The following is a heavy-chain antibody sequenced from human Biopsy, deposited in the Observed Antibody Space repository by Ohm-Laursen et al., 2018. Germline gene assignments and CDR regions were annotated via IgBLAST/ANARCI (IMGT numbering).Heavy chain of an antibody. V-gene: IGHV1-8*01. D-gene: IGHD3-10*01. J-gene: IGHJ6*02. CDR2: MNPNSGNT. CDR3: ARGSFWFGGNYYYYGMDV. CDR1: GCTFTSYD. Sequence: GASVKVSCKASGCTFTSYDINWVRQATGQGLEWMGWMNPNSGNTDYAQKFQGRVTMTRNTSISTAYMELNSLRSEDTAVYYCARGSFWFGGNYYYYGMDVWGQGTTVTVSS.